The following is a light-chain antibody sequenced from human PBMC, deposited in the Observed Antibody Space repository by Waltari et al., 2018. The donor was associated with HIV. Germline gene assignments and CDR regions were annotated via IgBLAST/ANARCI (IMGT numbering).Light chain of an antibody. CDR2: DAW. V-gene: IGKV3-11*01. CDR1: QCVSSY. Sequence: ITLTQSPATLSLSPGARATLSCRASQCVSSYLAWYQQKLGQAPRLLIYDAWKRATGIPARFSGSGSGTDFTLTISSLEPEDFAVYYCQQRSNWPLTFGGGTKVEIK. CDR3: QQRSNWPLT. J-gene: IGKJ4*01.